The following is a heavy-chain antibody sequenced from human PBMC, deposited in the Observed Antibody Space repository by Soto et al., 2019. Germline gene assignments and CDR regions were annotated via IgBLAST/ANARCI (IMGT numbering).Heavy chain of an antibody. CDR3: VRGYPYSSGP. D-gene: IGHD3-22*01. V-gene: IGHV1-8*01. CDR1: GYTFTSHD. Sequence: QVQLVQSGAEVKKPGASVKVSCKASGYTFTSHDINWVRQATGQGLEWMGWMNPNRGNTGYAQKFQGRDTMTRSTSISTAYMELSNLRSEDTAVYYCVRGYPYSSGPWGQGTLVTVSS. CDR2: MNPNRGNT. J-gene: IGHJ5*02.